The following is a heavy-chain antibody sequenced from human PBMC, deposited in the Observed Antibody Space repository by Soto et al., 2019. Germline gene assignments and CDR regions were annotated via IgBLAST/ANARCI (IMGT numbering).Heavy chain of an antibody. CDR2: IWYDGSNK. Sequence: PGGSRRRSCAASGFTFSSYGMHWVRQAPGKGLEWVAVIWYDGSNKYYADSVKGRFTISRDNSKNALYLQMNSLRAEDTAVYYCARQLEPLYYYYYYGMDVWGQGTTVTVSS. D-gene: IGHD1-1*01. J-gene: IGHJ6*02. CDR3: ARQLEPLYYYYYYGMDV. V-gene: IGHV3-33*01. CDR1: GFTFSSYG.